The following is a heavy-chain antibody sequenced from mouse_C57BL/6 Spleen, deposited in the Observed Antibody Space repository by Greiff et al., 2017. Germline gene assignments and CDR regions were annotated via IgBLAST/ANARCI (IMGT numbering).Heavy chain of an antibody. CDR2: INPGSGGT. V-gene: IGHV1-54*01. D-gene: IGHD1-1*01. CDR1: GYAFTNYL. Sequence: QVQLQQSGAELVRPGTSVKVSCKASGYAFTNYLIEWVKQRPGQGLEWIGVINPGSGGTNYNEKFKGEATLTADKSSSTAYMQLSSLTSEDSAVYFCARSENYYGSSSYFDYWGQGTTLTVSS. CDR3: ARSENYYGSSSYFDY. J-gene: IGHJ2*01.